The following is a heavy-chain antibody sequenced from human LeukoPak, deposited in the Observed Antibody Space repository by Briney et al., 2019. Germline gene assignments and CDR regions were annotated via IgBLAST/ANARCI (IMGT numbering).Heavy chain of an antibody. CDR2: AYHSGET. V-gene: IGHV4-39*07. J-gene: IGHJ4*02. Sequence: SETLSLTCTVSGGSISSSSFYWGWIRQTPGKGLEWIGSAYHSGETYHNPSLKSRVTISLDTSRKQFSLNLNSVTAADTAVYYCAMTTVVTSDPYFDYWGQGTLVTVSS. CDR1: GGSISSSSFY. CDR3: AMTTVVTSDPYFDY. D-gene: IGHD4-23*01.